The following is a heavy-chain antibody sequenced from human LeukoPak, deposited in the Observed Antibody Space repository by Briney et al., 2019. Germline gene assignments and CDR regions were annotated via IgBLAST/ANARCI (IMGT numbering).Heavy chain of an antibody. CDR1: GLTFSSYG. V-gene: IGHV3-30*02. J-gene: IGHJ4*02. CDR2: IRYDGSNK. Sequence: GGSLRLSCAASGLTFSSYGMHWVRQAPGKGLEWVAFIRYDGSNKYYTDSVKGRFTISRDNSKNTLYLQMNSLRVEDMAVYYCVKDGGSGRPLDNWGQGTLVTVSS. D-gene: IGHD3-10*01. CDR3: VKDGGSGRPLDN.